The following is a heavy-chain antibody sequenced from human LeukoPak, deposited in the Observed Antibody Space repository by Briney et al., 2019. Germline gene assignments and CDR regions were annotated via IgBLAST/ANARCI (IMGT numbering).Heavy chain of an antibody. Sequence: GGSLRLSCVASGLAFSSYSMHWVRQAPGKGLEWVGVISYDGSDEYYTDSVKGRFTISRDNSKNPVYLQMNSLRADDTAVYYCARDFTPEWFDIHWGQGTLVTVS. CDR2: ISYDGSDE. CDR1: GLAFSSYS. D-gene: IGHD3-3*01. J-gene: IGHJ4*02. V-gene: IGHV3-30*04. CDR3: ARDFTPEWFDIH.